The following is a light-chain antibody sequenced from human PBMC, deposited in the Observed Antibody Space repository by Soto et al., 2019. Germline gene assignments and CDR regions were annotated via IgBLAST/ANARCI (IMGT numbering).Light chain of an antibody. V-gene: IGLV1-51*02. CDR2: ENN. J-gene: IGLJ3*02. CDR1: SSNIGNNY. Sequence: QTVLTQPPSVSAAPGQTVTISCSGSSSNIGNNYVSWYQQLPGTAPKLLICENNKRPSGIPDRFSGSKSGTSATLGITGLQTGDEADYYCGTWDSSLSAGGVFGGGTKLTVL. CDR3: GTWDSSLSAGGV.